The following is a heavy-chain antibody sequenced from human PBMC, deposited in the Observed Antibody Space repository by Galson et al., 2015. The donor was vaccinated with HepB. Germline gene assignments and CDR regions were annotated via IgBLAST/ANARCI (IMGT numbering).Heavy chain of an antibody. CDR1: GFTFSSYG. J-gene: IGHJ4*02. Sequence: SLRLSCAASGFTFSSYGMHWVRQAPGKGLEWVAVISYDGSNKYYADSVKGRFTISRDNSKNTLYLQMNSLRAEDTAVYYCARLKSFSDYWGQGTLVTVSS. CDR3: ARLKSFSDY. CDR2: ISYDGSNK. V-gene: IGHV3-30*19. D-gene: IGHD3-16*02.